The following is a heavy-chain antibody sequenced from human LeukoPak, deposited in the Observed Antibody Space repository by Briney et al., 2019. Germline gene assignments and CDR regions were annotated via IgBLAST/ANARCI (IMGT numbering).Heavy chain of an antibody. Sequence: GSLRLSCAASGFTFSSYAMSWVRQAPGKGLEWVSVIYSGGSTYYADSVKGRFTISRDNSKNTLYLQMNSLRAEDTAVYYCARDTRFYNAFDIWGQGTMVTVSS. CDR3: ARDTRFYNAFDI. D-gene: IGHD2/OR15-2a*01. V-gene: IGHV3-53*01. CDR1: GFTFSSYA. J-gene: IGHJ3*02. CDR2: IYSGGST.